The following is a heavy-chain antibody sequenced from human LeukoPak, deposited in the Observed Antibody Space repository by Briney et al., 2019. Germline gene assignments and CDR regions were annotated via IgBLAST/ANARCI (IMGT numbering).Heavy chain of an antibody. CDR1: GGSITYSNYY. CDR3: ARGHYGLDV. V-gene: IGHV3-11*01. J-gene: IGHJ6*02. CDR2: IGLSGSTI. Sequence: PSETLSLTCTVSGGSITYSNYYWGWIRQPPGKGLEWVSYIGLSGSTIYYADSVKGRFTISRDNAKNSLYLQMNSLRAEDTAVYYCARGHYGLDVWGQGTTVTVSS.